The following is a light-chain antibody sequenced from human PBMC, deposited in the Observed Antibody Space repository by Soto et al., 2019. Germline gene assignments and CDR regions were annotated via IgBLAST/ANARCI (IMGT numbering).Light chain of an antibody. CDR1: QDISNY. V-gene: IGKV1-33*01. CDR3: QQYDNLPFT. Sequence: DIQMTQSPSSLSASVGDRVTITCQASQDISNYLNWYQQKPGKAPKLLIYDASNLETGVPPSFSGSGSGTYFTFTISSLQPEDIATYYYQQYDNLPFTFGPGTKVDIK. CDR2: DAS. J-gene: IGKJ3*01.